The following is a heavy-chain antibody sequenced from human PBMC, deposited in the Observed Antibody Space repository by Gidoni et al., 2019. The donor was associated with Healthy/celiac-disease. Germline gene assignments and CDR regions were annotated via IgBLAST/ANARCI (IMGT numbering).Heavy chain of an antibody. V-gene: IGHV4-59*01. J-gene: IGHJ4*02. CDR2: IYYSGST. D-gene: IGHD4-17*01. Sequence: QVQLQESGPGMVKPWETVSHTCTVSSGPISSYYWSWVRQPPGKGLELIGYIYYSGSTNYNPSLKSRVTISVDTSKNQFSLKLSSVTAADSAVYYCARDPYGDYYFDYWGQGTLVTVSS. CDR1: SGPISSYY. CDR3: ARDPYGDYYFDY.